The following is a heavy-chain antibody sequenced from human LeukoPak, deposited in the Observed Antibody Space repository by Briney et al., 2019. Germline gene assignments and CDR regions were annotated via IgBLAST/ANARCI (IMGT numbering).Heavy chain of an antibody. J-gene: IGHJ4*02. V-gene: IGHV4-38-2*02. CDR2: IYHGGST. CDR3: ARVEIVATILCLFDY. Sequence: SETLSLTCTVSGYSISSGYCWGWIRQSPGKGLEWIGSIYHGGSTYYNPSLRSRVIVSVDTSKNHFSLKMSSVTAADTAVYYCARVEIVATILCLFDYWGQGTLVTVSS. D-gene: IGHD5-12*01. CDR1: GYSISSGYC.